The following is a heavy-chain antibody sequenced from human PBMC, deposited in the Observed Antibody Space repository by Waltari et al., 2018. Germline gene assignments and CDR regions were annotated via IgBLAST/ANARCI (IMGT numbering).Heavy chain of an antibody. Sequence: EVQLLESGGGLVQPGGSLRLSCAASGFTFNNYAMNWVRQAPGKEMELVSSVTGSGVEPYHAESVRGRFTISRDNSNNKIFLQMNSLRAEDTAVYYCVKAPRPNCSGVRCYHLDYWGQGTLVTVSS. CDR3: VKAPRPNCSGVRCYHLDY. D-gene: IGHD2-15*01. J-gene: IGHJ4*02. CDR1: GFTFNNYA. V-gene: IGHV3-23*01. CDR2: VTGSGVEP.